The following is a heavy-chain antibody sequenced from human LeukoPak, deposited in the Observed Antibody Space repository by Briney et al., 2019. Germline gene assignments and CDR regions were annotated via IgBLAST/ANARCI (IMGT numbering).Heavy chain of an antibody. V-gene: IGHV1-24*01. CDR1: GYTLTELS. Sequence: ASVKVSCKVSGYTLTELSMHWVRQAPGKGLEWMGGFDPEDGETIYAQKFQGRVTMTEDTSTDTAYMELSSLRSEDTAVYYCATEVGGVTMVRGVIIRPNWFDPWGQGTLVTVSS. CDR3: ATEVGGVTMVRGVIIRPNWFDP. CDR2: FDPEDGET. D-gene: IGHD3-10*01. J-gene: IGHJ5*02.